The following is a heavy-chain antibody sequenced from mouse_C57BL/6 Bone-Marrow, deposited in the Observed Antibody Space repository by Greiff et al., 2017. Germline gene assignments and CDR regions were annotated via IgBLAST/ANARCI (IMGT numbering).Heavy chain of an antibody. J-gene: IGHJ1*03. V-gene: IGHV1-81*01. D-gene: IGHD1-1*01. CDR3: ARHFYYYGSSHWYFDV. CDR2: IYPRSGNT. CDR1: GYTFTSYG. Sequence: VQLVESGAELARPGASVKLSCKASGYTFTSYGISWVKQRTGQGLEWIGEIYPRSGNTYYNEKFKGKATLTADKSSSTAYMELRSLTSEDSAVYFCARHFYYYGSSHWYFDVWGTGTTVTVSS.